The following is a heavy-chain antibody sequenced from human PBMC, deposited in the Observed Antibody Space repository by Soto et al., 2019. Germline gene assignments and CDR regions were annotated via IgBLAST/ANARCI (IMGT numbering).Heavy chain of an antibody. CDR2: ISCGSSTI. Sequence: GSLRLSCAASGFTFSSYSMNWVRQAPGKGLEWVSYISCGSSTIYYADSVKGRFTIPRDNAKNSLYLQMDSLRDEDTAVYYCFYYYHSGSSWGQGTLVTVSS. J-gene: IGHJ5*02. CDR3: FYYYHSGSS. D-gene: IGHD3-10*01. CDR1: GFTFSSYS. V-gene: IGHV3-48*02.